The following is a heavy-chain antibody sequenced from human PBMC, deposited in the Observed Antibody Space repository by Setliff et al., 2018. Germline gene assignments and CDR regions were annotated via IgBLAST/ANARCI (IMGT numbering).Heavy chain of an antibody. CDR2: IYSGGST. D-gene: IGHD4-17*01. J-gene: IGHJ3*02. Sequence: ETLRLSCAASGFTVSSNYMSWVRQAPGKGLEWVSVIYSGGSTYYADSVKGRFTISRDNSKNTLYLQMNSLRAEDTAVYYCARGYYGDYSEYSQGGLGAFDIWGQGTMVTVSS. V-gene: IGHV3-53*01. CDR3: ARGYYGDYSEYSQGGLGAFDI. CDR1: GFTVSSNY.